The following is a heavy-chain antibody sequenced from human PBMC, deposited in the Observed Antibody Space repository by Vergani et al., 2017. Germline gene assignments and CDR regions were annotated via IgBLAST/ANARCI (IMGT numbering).Heavy chain of an antibody. Sequence: QVQLQQWGAGLLKPSETLSLTCAVYGGSFSGYYWGWIRQPPGKGLEWIGSIYHSGSTYYNPSLKSRVTISVDTSKNQFSLKLSSVTAADTAVYYCASNIAAAPFDYWGQGTLVTVSS. J-gene: IGHJ4*02. V-gene: IGHV4-34*01. D-gene: IGHD6-13*01. CDR3: ASNIAAAPFDY. CDR2: IYHSGST. CDR1: GGSFSGYY.